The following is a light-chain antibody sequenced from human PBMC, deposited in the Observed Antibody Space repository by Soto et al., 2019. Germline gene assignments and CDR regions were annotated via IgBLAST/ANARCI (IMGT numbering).Light chain of an antibody. Sequence: DIQMTQSPSTLSASVGDRVTITCRASQSISSWLAWYQQKPGKAPNLLIYMASALASGVPSRFSGSGSGTEFTLTISSLQPDDFATYHCQHYSGYSWTFGQGTKVDIK. V-gene: IGKV1-5*03. J-gene: IGKJ1*01. CDR1: QSISSW. CDR2: MAS. CDR3: QHYSGYSWT.